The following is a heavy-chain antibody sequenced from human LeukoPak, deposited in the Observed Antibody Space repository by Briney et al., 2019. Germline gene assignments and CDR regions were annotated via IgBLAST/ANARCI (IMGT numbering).Heavy chain of an antibody. D-gene: IGHD6-6*01. J-gene: IGHJ5*02. V-gene: IGHV4-61*05. CDR3: ARLSSLANIAARGRTWLDP. Sequence: SETLSLTCTVSGGSISSSSYYWGWIRQPPGKGLEWIGHIYYSGSTNYSPSLKSRVTISVDTSKNQFSLKLSSVTAADTAVYYCARLSSLANIAARGRTWLDPWGQGSLVTVSS. CDR2: IYYSGST. CDR1: GGSISSSSYY.